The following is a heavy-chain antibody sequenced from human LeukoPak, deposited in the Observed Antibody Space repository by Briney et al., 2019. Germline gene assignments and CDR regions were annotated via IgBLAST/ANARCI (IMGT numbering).Heavy chain of an antibody. Sequence: ASVKVSCKASGYTFTSYGISWVRQAPGQGLAWMGWISAYNGNTNYAQKLQGRVTMTTDTSTSTAYMELRSLRSDDTAVYYCARNSIRDNWFDPWGQGTLVTVSS. V-gene: IGHV1-18*01. CDR3: ARNSIRDNWFDP. J-gene: IGHJ5*02. D-gene: IGHD4-23*01. CDR1: GYTFTSYG. CDR2: ISAYNGNT.